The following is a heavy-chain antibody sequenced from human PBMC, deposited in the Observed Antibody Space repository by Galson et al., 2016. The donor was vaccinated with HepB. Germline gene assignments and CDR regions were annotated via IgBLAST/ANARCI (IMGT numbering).Heavy chain of an antibody. J-gene: IGHJ4*02. Sequence: ETLSLTCTVSGDSISTNSYYWGWIRQPPGKGLEWIASIYYTGSTYYNPSLKSRVTISVDTSKNQFSLKLSSVTAADTAVYYCTTVTTGFFDNWGQGALVTVSS. V-gene: IGHV4-39*07. CDR1: GDSISTNSYY. CDR3: TTVTTGFFDN. CDR2: IYYTGST. D-gene: IGHD4-17*01.